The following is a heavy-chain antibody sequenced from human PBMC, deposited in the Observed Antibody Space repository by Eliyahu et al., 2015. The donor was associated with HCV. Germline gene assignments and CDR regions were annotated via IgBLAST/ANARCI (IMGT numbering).Heavy chain of an antibody. CDR1: GFTFSIYA. CDR3: VRERYTNFGMDV. V-gene: IGHV3-23*01. Sequence: EVQLLESGGGLVQPEKSLRLSCATSGFTFSIYAMTWVRQAPGKGLEWVSAISDSGGTTYYADSVKGRFTISRDNSKYTLYLQMNSLRAEDTAVYYCVRERYTNFGMDVWGQGTTVTVSS. D-gene: IGHD3-16*02. CDR2: ISDSGGTT. J-gene: IGHJ6*02.